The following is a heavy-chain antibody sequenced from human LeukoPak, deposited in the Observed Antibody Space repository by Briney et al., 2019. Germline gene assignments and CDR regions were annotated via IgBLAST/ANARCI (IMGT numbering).Heavy chain of an antibody. Sequence: SVKVSCKASGYTFTSYAISWVRQAPGQGLEWMGRIIPILDIANYAQKFQGRVTITADKSTSTAYMELSSLRSEDTAVYYCARVPYYYGSGANYWYFDLWGRGTLVTVSS. CDR1: GYTFTSYA. J-gene: IGHJ2*01. D-gene: IGHD3-10*01. V-gene: IGHV1-69*04. CDR3: ARVPYYYGSGANYWYFDL. CDR2: IIPILDIA.